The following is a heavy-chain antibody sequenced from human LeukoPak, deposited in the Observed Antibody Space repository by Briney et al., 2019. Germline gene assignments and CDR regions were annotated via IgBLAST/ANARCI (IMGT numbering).Heavy chain of an antibody. J-gene: IGHJ4*02. CDR3: ARDGRAGSLFAY. D-gene: IGHD6-19*01. CDR1: GGSVSSGSYY. Sequence: SQTLSLTCTVSGGSVSSGSYYWSWIRQPAGKGLEWIGRIYTSGSTNYNPSLKSRVTISVDTSRNQFSLKLSSVTAADTAIYYCARDGRAGSLFAYWGQGTLVTVSS. CDR2: IYTSGST. V-gene: IGHV4-61*02.